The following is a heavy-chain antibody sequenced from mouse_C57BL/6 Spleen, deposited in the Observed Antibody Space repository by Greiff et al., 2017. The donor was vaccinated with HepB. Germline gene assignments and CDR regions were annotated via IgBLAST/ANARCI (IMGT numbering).Heavy chain of an antibody. CDR2: INYDGSST. D-gene: IGHD3-3*01. J-gene: IGHJ1*03. Sequence: EVMLVESEGGLVQPGSSMKLSCTASGFTFSDYYMAWVRQVPEKGLEWVANINYDGSSTYYLDSLKSRFIISRDNAKNILYLQMSSLKSEDTATYYCARRAGMWYFDVWGTGTTVTVSS. V-gene: IGHV5-16*01. CDR3: ARRAGMWYFDV. CDR1: GFTFSDYY.